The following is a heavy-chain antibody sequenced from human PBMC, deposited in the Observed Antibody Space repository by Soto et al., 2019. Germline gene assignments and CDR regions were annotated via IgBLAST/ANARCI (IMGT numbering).Heavy chain of an antibody. CDR3: ARATYYDILTGYYWFDP. D-gene: IGHD3-9*01. J-gene: IGHJ5*02. CDR2: IGTAGDT. V-gene: IGHV3-13*01. Sequence: GGSLRLSCAASGFTFSSYDMHWVRQATGKGLEWVSAIGTAGDTYYPGSVKGRFTISRENAKNSLYLQMNSLSAEDTAVYYCARATYYDILTGYYWFDPWGQGTLVTVSS. CDR1: GFTFSSYD.